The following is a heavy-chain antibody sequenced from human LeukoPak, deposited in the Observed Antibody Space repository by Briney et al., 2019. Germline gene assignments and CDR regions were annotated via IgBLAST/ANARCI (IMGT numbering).Heavy chain of an antibody. Sequence: GGSLRLSCAASGFTFSSYSMHWVRQAPGKGLVWVSRINSDGSSTSYADSVKGRFTISRDNAKNTLYLQMNSLRAEDTAVYYCAREGYGGKYDAFDIWGQGTMVTVSS. V-gene: IGHV3-74*01. J-gene: IGHJ3*02. CDR3: AREGYGGKYDAFDI. CDR1: GFTFSSYS. CDR2: INSDGSST. D-gene: IGHD4-23*01.